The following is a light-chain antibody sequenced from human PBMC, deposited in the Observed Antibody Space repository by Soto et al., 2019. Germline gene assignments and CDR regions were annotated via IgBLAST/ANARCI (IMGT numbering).Light chain of an antibody. CDR1: SSNIGSNY. CDR2: RNN. V-gene: IGLV1-47*01. CDR3: AAWDDSLSGVV. J-gene: IGLJ2*01. Sequence: QSALTQPPSASGTPGQRVTISCSGSSSNIGSNYVYWYQQLQGTAPNLLIYRNNQRPSGVPDRFSGSKSGTSASLAISGLRSEDEADYYCAAWDDSLSGVVFGGGTKLTVL.